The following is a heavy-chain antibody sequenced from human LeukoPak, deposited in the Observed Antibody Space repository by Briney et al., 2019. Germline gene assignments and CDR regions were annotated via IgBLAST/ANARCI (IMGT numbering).Heavy chain of an antibody. CDR3: ARGLQYGPQVDY. J-gene: IGHJ4*02. CDR2: INPNSGGT. D-gene: IGHD2-2*01. Sequence: ASVKVSCKASGYTFTGYYMHWVRQAPGQGLEWMGWINPNSGGTNYAQKFQGWVTMTRDTSISTAYMELSRPRSDDTAVYYCARGLQYGPQVDYWGQGTLVTVSS. V-gene: IGHV1-2*04. CDR1: GYTFTGYY.